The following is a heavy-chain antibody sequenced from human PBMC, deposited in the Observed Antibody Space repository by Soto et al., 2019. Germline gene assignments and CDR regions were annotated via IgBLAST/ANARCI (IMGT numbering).Heavy chain of an antibody. Sequence: QVQLMQSGAEVKKPGASVKVSCKASGYSLTDYYMHWVRQAPGQGLEWLGLINPKSGNTGYAQKFPGRVTMTRATSLGTAYMELSILRSEDKAVYYRASHSTRYRLEFWCQGTLVTVSS. CDR1: GYSLTDYY. CDR3: ASHSTRYRLEF. J-gene: IGHJ4*02. D-gene: IGHD3-3*01. CDR2: INPKSGNT. V-gene: IGHV1-2*02.